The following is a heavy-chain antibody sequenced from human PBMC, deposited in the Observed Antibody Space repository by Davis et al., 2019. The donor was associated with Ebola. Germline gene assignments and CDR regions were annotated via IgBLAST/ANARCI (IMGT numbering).Heavy chain of an antibody. CDR3: ARSMIGGYSGYDYYYYYGMDV. CDR1: GGTFSSYA. D-gene: IGHD5-12*01. Sequence: AASVKVSCKASGGTFSSYAISWVRQAPGQGLEWMGIINPSGGSTSYAQKFQGRVTMTRDTSTRTVYMELSSLRSEDTAVYYCARSMIGGYSGYDYYYYYGMDVWGQGTTVTVSS. J-gene: IGHJ6*02. CDR2: INPSGGST. V-gene: IGHV1-46*01.